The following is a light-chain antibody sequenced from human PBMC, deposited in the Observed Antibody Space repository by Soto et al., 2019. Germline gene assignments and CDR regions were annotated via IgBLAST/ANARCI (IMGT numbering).Light chain of an antibody. V-gene: IGLV1-40*01. Sequence: QSVLTQPPSVSGAPGQRVTISCTGSNSNIGAGYDVHWYQQLPGTAPKLLIYGNSNRPSGVPDRFSGSKSVTSASLAITGLQAEDEADYYCQSYDSSLSGSRVFGTGTKVT. J-gene: IGLJ1*01. CDR2: GNS. CDR3: QSYDSSLSGSRV. CDR1: NSNIGAGYD.